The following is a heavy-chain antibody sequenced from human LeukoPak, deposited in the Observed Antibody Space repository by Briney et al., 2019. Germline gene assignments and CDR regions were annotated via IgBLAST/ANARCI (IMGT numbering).Heavy chain of an antibody. D-gene: IGHD3-9*01. CDR1: GFTFDDHA. CDR3: AKDMTYYDILTGYSNYFDY. Sequence: GGSLRLSCAASGFTFDDHAMHWVRQAPGKGLEWVSLISGDGGSTYYADSVKGRFTISRDNSKNSLYLQMNSLRTEDTALYYCAKDMTYYDILTGYSNYFDYWGQGTLVTVSS. J-gene: IGHJ4*02. V-gene: IGHV3-43*02. CDR2: ISGDGGST.